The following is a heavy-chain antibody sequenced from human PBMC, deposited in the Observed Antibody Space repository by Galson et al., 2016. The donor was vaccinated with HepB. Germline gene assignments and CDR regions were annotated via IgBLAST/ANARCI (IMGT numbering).Heavy chain of an antibody. J-gene: IGHJ1*01. Sequence: SLRLSCAASGFSFSRYAMHWVRQAPGKGLEWVAVISHEGRKKYYADSVKGRFTISRDNSKNSLDLQMSTLRADDTAVYFCAKEGGSRYFDWLLKNGYFQHWGQGTLVTASS. V-gene: IGHV3-30*18. CDR1: GFSFSRYA. D-gene: IGHD3-9*01. CDR2: ISHEGRKK. CDR3: AKEGGSRYFDWLLKNGYFQH.